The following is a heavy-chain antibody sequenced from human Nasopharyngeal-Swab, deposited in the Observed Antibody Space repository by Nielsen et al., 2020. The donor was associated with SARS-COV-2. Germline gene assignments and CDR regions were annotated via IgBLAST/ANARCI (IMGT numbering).Heavy chain of an antibody. Sequence: GGSLRLSCAASGFIFSNYAMSWVRQAPGKGLEWVSTINNRGDDTHYVDSVRGRFTVSRDNSKNTLYLQMNSLRGEDTAIYYCAKGGYTTWFDPWGQGTLVTVSS. CDR3: AKGGYTTWFDP. D-gene: IGHD2-15*01. CDR2: INNRGDDT. CDR1: GFIFSNYA. J-gene: IGHJ5*02. V-gene: IGHV3-23*01.